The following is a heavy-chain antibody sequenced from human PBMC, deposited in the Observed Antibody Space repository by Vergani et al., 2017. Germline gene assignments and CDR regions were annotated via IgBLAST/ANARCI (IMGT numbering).Heavy chain of an antibody. D-gene: IGHD3-9*01. CDR1: GFDFSSYI. CDR3: ARARCIETCYMSNWLDS. J-gene: IGHJ5*01. V-gene: IGHV3-48*01. Sequence: QLVESGGGWVQPGGSLRLSCVVSGFDFSSYIMNWVRQAPGKGLEWVSFVSTGTKSQSDAESVKGRFTISRDSAKNSLYLQMNSLRVEDTGVYYCARARCIETCYMSNWLDSWGQGTLVTVSS. CDR2: VSTGTKSQ.